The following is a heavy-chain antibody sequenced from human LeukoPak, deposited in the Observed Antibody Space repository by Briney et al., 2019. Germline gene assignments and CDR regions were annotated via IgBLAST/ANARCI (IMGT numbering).Heavy chain of an antibody. V-gene: IGHV3-53*01. CDR2: IYSGGST. Sequence: GGSLRLSCAASGFTVSSNFMSWVRQAPGKGLEWVSVIYSGGSTYYADSVKGRFTISRDNAKNSLYLQMNSLRAEDTAVYYCARSGTYYYDSSGYYGYWGQGTLVTVSS. CDR1: GFTVSSNF. D-gene: IGHD3-22*01. CDR3: ARSGTYYYDSSGYYGY. J-gene: IGHJ4*02.